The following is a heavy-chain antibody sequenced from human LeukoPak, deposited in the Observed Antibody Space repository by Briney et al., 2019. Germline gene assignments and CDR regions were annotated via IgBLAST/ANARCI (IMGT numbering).Heavy chain of an antibody. J-gene: IGHJ4*02. CDR1: GFTFNNYE. D-gene: IGHD1/OR15-1a*01. Sequence: GGSLRLSCAASGFTFNNYEMNWVRQAPGKGLEWVSYISGSGSTIYYADSVKGRFTISRDNAQKSLYLQMNSLRAEDTAIYYCATYLVRTLDYWGQGTLVTVSS. V-gene: IGHV3-48*03. CDR2: ISGSGSTI. CDR3: ATYLVRTLDY.